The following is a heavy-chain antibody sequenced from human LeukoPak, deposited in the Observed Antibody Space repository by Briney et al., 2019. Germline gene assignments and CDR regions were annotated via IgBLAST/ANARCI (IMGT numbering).Heavy chain of an antibody. CDR1: GFTFSSFG. J-gene: IGHJ5*02. CDR2: VWYDGNNK. D-gene: IGHD4-4*01. V-gene: IGHV3-33*01. CDR3: VRESTVSWFDP. Sequence: GRSLRLSCEASGFTFSSFGMHWVRQAPGKGLEWVAVVWYDGNNKYYADSVKGRFTISRDNSKNTLYLQMNSLRAEDTAVYYCVRESTVSWFDPWGQGALVTVSS.